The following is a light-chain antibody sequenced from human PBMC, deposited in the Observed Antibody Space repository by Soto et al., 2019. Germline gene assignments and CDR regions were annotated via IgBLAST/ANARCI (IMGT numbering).Light chain of an antibody. CDR1: SSDVGGYNY. CDR3: SSYAGSNNWV. Sequence: QSVLTQPPSASGSPGQSVTISCTGTSSDVGGYNYVSWYQQHPGKAPKLMIYEVSKRPSGVPYRFSGSKSGNTASLTVSGLQAEDEADYYCSSYAGSNNWVFGGGTQLTVL. V-gene: IGLV2-8*01. J-gene: IGLJ2*01. CDR2: EVS.